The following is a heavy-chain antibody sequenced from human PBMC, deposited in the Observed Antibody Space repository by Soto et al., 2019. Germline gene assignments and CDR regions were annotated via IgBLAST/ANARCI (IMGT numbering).Heavy chain of an antibody. CDR3: ATLRFDWGSSPPDTRHYYGMDV. Sequence: GGSLRLSCAASGFTFSDYYMSWIRQAPGKGLEWVSYISSSSSYTNYADSVKGRFTISRNNAKNSLYLQMNSLRAEDTAVYYCATLRFDWGSSPPDTRHYYGMDVGAKGTTVTVSS. J-gene: IGHJ6*04. V-gene: IGHV3-11*06. CDR1: GFTFSDYY. D-gene: IGHD6-6*01. CDR2: ISSSSSYT.